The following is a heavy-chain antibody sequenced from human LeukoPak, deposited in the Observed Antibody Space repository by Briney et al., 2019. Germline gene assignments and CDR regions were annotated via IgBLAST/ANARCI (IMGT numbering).Heavy chain of an antibody. CDR2: IYYSGST. CDR3: ARHVGSGSYFDY. V-gene: IGHV4-39*01. CDR1: GGSTGGYY. J-gene: IGHJ4*02. D-gene: IGHD3-10*01. Sequence: SETLSLTCTVSGGSTGGYYWAWIRQPPGKGLEWIGSIYYSGSTYYNPSLKSRVTISVDTSKNQFSLKLSPVTAADTAVYYCARHVGSGSYFDYWGQGTLVTVSS.